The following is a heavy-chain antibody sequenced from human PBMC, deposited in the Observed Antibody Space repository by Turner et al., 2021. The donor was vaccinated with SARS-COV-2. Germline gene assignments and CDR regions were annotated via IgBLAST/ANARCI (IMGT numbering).Heavy chain of an antibody. J-gene: IGHJ5*02. D-gene: IGHD6-13*01. CDR3: ARHWEVAAAAYLARFDP. CDR2: IYYSWCT. V-gene: IGHV4-39*01. CDR1: GGSISSSSDD. Sequence: QLQLQASDPGLVKPSESLSLTCTVSGGSISSSSDDWGWIRQPPGTGLEWIGSIYYSWCTYYIPALNRRVPISVDTSKNQFSLKLTSVTAADTAVYFCARHWEVAAAAYLARFDPWGQGTLVTVSS.